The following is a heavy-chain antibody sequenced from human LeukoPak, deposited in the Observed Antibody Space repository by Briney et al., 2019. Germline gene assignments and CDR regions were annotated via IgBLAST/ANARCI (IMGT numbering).Heavy chain of an antibody. V-gene: IGHV3-23*01. J-gene: IGHJ4*02. CDR2: ISGSGGST. Sequence: GGSLRLSCAASGFTFSSYAMSWVRQAPGKGLEWVSAISGSGGSTYYADSVKGRLTISRDNSKNTLYLQMNSLRAEDTAVYYCARALYYYDSSGYPDLGYWGQGTLVTVSS. CDR1: GFTFSSYA. CDR3: ARALYYYDSSGYPDLGY. D-gene: IGHD3-22*01.